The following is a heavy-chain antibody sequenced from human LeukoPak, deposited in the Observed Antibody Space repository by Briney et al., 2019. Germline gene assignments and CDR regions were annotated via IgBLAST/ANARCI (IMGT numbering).Heavy chain of an antibody. Sequence: SETLSLTCAVSGGSFSGYYWSWIRQPPGKGLEWIGEINHSGSTNYNPSLKSRVTISVDTSKNQFSLKLSSVTAADTAVYYCARVVGTYYYGSGSYYFDYWGQGTLVTVSS. CDR2: INHSGST. D-gene: IGHD3-10*01. CDR3: ARVVGTYYYGSGSYYFDY. J-gene: IGHJ4*02. CDR1: GGSFSGYY. V-gene: IGHV4-34*01.